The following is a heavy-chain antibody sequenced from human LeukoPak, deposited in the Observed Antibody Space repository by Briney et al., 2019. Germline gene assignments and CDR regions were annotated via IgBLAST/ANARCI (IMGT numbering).Heavy chain of an antibody. V-gene: IGHV1-69*04. CDR3: AHFILKISTVFDY. J-gene: IGHJ4*02. Sequence: SVKVSCKASGGTFSNYAISWVRQAPGQGLEWMGRIIPILDIANYALMYQGRVTITADKSTSKVYMELSSLRSEDAAVYYCAHFILKISTVFDYWRQGTLVTVTS. D-gene: IGHD2/OR15-2a*01. CDR2: IIPILDIA. CDR1: GGTFSNYA.